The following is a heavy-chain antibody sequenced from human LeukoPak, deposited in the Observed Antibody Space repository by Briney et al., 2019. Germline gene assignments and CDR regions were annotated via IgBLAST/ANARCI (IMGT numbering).Heavy chain of an antibody. J-gene: IGHJ4*02. D-gene: IGHD2-15*01. CDR1: GYTFTGYY. Sequence: ASVKVSCKASGYTFTGYYMHWVRQAPGQGLEWMGWINPNSGGTNYAQKFQGRVTMTRDTSISTAYMELSRLRSDDTAVYYCARVGPSLENCSGGSCYLGPHDYWGQGTLVTVSS. V-gene: IGHV1-2*02. CDR3: ARVGPSLENCSGGSCYLGPHDY. CDR2: INPNSGGT.